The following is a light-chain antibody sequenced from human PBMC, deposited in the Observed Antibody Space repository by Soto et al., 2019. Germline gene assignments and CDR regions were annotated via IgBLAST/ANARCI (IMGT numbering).Light chain of an antibody. V-gene: IGKV3-11*01. CDR2: DAS. CDR3: QQRDDWLLT. Sequence: EIVLTQSPATLSLSPGERATLSCRASQSVSAGNLAWYQQKPGQAPRLLFYDASSRATDIPARFSGSGSGTDFTLTISNLEPEDFAVYYCQQRDDWLLTFGGGTKVEIK. CDR1: QSVSAGN. J-gene: IGKJ4*01.